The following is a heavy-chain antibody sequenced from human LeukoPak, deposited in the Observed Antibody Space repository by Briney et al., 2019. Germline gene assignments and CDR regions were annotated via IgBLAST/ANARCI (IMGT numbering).Heavy chain of an antibody. CDR2: ISWNSGSI. CDR1: GFTFDDYA. CDR3: SNVGGYDSSGYIDY. D-gene: IGHD3-22*01. Sequence: GGSLRLSCAASGFTFDDYAMHWVRQAPGKGLEWVSGISWNSGSIGYADSVKGRFTISRDNAKNSLYLQMNSLRAEDTALYYCSNVGGYDSSGYIDYWGQGTLVTFSS. J-gene: IGHJ4*02. V-gene: IGHV3-9*01.